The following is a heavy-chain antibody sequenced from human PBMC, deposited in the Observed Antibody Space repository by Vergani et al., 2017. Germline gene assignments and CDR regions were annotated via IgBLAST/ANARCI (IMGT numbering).Heavy chain of an antibody. J-gene: IGHJ6*03. Sequence: QVQLQQWGAGLLKPSETLSLTCAVYGGSFSGYYWSWIRQPPGKGLECIGEINHSGSTNYNPSLKSRVTISVDTSKNQFSLKLSSVTAADTAVYYCARGRYCSSTSCYTTNYYYMDVWGKGTTVTVSS. V-gene: IGHV4-34*01. CDR3: ARGRYCSSTSCYTTNYYYMDV. CDR1: GGSFSGYY. D-gene: IGHD2-2*02. CDR2: INHSGST.